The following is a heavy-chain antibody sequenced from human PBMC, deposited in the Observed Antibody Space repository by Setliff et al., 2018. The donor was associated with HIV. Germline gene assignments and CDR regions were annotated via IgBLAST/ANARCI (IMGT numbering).Heavy chain of an antibody. CDR1: GFIFKNYD. Sequence: PGGSLRLSCAASGFIFKNYDMNWVRQAPGKGLEWVSFISISGFTIHYGDSVKGRFTVSRDNTRNSLSLQMGSLGAEDTAIYYCARDQSLVGTGLIDQWGQGTLVTVSS. J-gene: IGHJ4*02. CDR3: ARDQSLVGTGLIDQ. D-gene: IGHD6-13*01. CDR2: ISISGFTI. V-gene: IGHV3-48*03.